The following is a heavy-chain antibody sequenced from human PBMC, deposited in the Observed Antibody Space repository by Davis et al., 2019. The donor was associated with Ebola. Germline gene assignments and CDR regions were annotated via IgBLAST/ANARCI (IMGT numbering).Heavy chain of an antibody. D-gene: IGHD4-17*01. CDR1: GFALSSYW. CDR3: ARGGDPIDV. CDR2: IKQDGSDK. Sequence: GESLKISCAASGFALSSYWMSWVRQAPGKGLEWVANIKQDGSDKNYVDSVKGRFTFSRDNAKNSLYLQMNSLRAEDTAVYYCARGGDPIDVWGQGTLVTVSS. V-gene: IGHV3-7*03. J-gene: IGHJ4*02.